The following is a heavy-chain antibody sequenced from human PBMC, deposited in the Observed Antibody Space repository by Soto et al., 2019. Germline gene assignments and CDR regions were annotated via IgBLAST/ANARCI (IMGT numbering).Heavy chain of an antibody. CDR1: GGIFSSFT. J-gene: IGHJ6*02. D-gene: IGHD3-10*01. V-gene: IGHV1-69*06. CDR2: IIPIFDTP. CDR3: ATHGATTMARGAMKHYYYVMDV. Sequence: SVKVSCKASGGIFSSFTISWVRQAPGQGLEWLGGIIPIFDTPTYAQNFQGRVTITADKSTNTVYMELSSLRSEDTAVYYCATHGATTMARGAMKHYYYVMDVWGQGTTVTVSS.